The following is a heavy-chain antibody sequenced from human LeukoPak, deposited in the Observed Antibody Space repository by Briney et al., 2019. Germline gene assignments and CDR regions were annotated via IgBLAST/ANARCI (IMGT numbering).Heavy chain of an antibody. D-gene: IGHD3-3*01. CDR3: ARVGYYDFWSGSYYYYYGMDV. CDR2: INPSGGST. J-gene: IGHJ6*02. Sequence: ASVKVSCKASGYTFTSYYMHWVRQAPGQGLEWMGIINPSGGSTSYAQKFQGRVTMTRDTSISTAYMELSRLRSDDTAVYYCARVGYYDFWSGSYYYYYGMDVWGQGTTVTVSS. V-gene: IGHV1-46*01. CDR1: GYTFTSYY.